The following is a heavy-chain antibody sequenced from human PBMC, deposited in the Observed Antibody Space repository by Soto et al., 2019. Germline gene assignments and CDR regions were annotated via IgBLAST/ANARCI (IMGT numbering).Heavy chain of an antibody. CDR3: TTTVRDGSTGPRY. Sequence: QVQLVQSGAEVKKPGASVKVSCKASGYTFTSYGISWVRQAPGQGLEWMGWISADNGNTNYAQKLESRVTMTKSPSPRPPYTQPSGLTSDNSNESPGTTTVRDGSTGPRYWRAGNLFSVCS. J-gene: IGHJ4*02. CDR2: ISADNGNT. CDR1: GYTFTSYG. V-gene: IGHV1-18*01. D-gene: IGHD4-17*01.